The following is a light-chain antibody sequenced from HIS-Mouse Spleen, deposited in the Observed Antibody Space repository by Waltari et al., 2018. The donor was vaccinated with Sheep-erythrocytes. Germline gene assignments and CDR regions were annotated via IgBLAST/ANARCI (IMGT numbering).Light chain of an antibody. CDR1: SSDGGGYNY. J-gene: IGLJ1*01. CDR2: DVS. V-gene: IGLV2-11*01. CDR3: CSYAGSYNHV. Sequence: QSALTQPRSVSGSPGQAVTISCTGTSSDGGGYNYVPWYQHHPGKAPKLMIYDVSKRPSGVPDRFSGSKSGNTASLTISGLQAEDEADYYCCSYAGSYNHVFATGTKVTVL.